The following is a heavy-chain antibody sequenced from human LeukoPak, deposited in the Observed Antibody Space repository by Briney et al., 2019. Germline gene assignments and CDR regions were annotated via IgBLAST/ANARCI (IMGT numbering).Heavy chain of an antibody. J-gene: IGHJ4*02. CDR2: ISGSGGST. Sequence: GGSLRLSCAASGFTFGSYAMSWVRQAPGKGLEWVSAISGSGGSTYYADSVKGRFTISRDNSKYALYLQMNSLRAEDTAVYYCAVAVAGKDDYWGQGTLVTVSS. D-gene: IGHD6-19*01. CDR1: GFTFGSYA. V-gene: IGHV3-23*01. CDR3: AVAVAGKDDY.